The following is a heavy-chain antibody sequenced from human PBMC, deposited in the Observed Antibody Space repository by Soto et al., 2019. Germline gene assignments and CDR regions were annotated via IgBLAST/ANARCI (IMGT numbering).Heavy chain of an antibody. J-gene: IGHJ4*02. D-gene: IGHD6-19*01. CDR1: GFTFSSYA. V-gene: IGHV3-33*01. Sequence: QVQLVESGGGVVQPGRSLRLSCAASGFTFSSYAMHWVRQAAGKGLEWVAVIWYDGSTKYSADSVKGRFTISRDNSKNTLYLQMNSLRAEDTAVYYCAREVEQGLDYWGQGTLVTVSS. CDR3: AREVEQGLDY. CDR2: IWYDGSTK.